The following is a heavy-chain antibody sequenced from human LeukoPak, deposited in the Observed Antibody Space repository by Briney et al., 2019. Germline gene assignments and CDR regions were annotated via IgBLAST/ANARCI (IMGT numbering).Heavy chain of an antibody. J-gene: IGHJ4*02. CDR3: ARHSGYSSSWYVVDY. Sequence: SETLSLTCTVSGGSISSYYWSWIRQPPGKGLEWIGYIYYSGSTNYNPSLKSRVTISVDTSKNQFSLKLSSVTAADTAVYYCARHSGYSSSWYVVDYWGQGTLVTVSS. CDR2: IYYSGST. D-gene: IGHD6-13*01. CDR1: GGSISSYY. V-gene: IGHV4-59*08.